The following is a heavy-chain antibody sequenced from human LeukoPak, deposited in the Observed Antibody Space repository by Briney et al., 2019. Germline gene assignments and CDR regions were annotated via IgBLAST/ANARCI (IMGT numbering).Heavy chain of an antibody. CDR2: MNPNSGNT. CDR1: GYTFTSYD. Sequence: ASVKVSCKASGYTFTSYDINWVRQATGQGLEWMGWMNPNSGNTGYAQKFQGRVTITRNTSISTAYMELSSLRSEDTAVYYCARVFQAVAGPFDYWGQGTLVTVSS. CDR3: ARVFQAVAGPFDY. J-gene: IGHJ4*02. D-gene: IGHD6-19*01. V-gene: IGHV1-8*03.